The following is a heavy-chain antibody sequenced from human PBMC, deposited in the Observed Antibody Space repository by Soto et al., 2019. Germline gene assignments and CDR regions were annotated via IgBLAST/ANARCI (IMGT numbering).Heavy chain of an antibody. CDR3: ARDQAADYDYYYYMDV. V-gene: IGHV3-7*01. J-gene: IGHJ6*03. D-gene: IGHD6-13*01. CDR2: IKQDGSEK. CDR1: GFTFSSYW. Sequence: GGSLRLSCAASGFTFSSYWMSWVRQAPGKGLEWVANIKQDGSEKYYVDSVKGRFTISRDNAKNSLYLQMNSLRAEDTAVYYCARDQAADYDYYYYMDVWGKGTTVTVSS.